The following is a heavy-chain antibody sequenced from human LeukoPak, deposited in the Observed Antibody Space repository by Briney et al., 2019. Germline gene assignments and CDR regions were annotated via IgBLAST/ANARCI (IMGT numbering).Heavy chain of an antibody. Sequence: GGSLRLSCAASGYTFADYDMSWVRQAPGKGLEWVSGINCNGGNTGYADYVKGRFTISRDNAKNSLYLQMNSLRAEDTALYYCARIVDFWSTTDVWGKGTTVTVSS. D-gene: IGHD3-3*01. CDR3: ARIVDFWSTTDV. V-gene: IGHV3-20*04. CDR2: INCNGGNT. CDR1: GYTFADYD. J-gene: IGHJ6*04.